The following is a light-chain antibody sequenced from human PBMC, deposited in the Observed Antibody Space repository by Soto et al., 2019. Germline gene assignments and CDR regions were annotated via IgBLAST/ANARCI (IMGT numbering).Light chain of an antibody. J-gene: IGKJ1*01. Sequence: DIQMTQSPSSLSASVGDRVTITCRASQSVDIYLSWYQQKSGKAPKLLISAASSLQSGVPSRFSGSGSGTDFTLTISSLQPEDFATYYCQQSYSATWTCGQGTKVEIK. CDR3: QQSYSATWT. V-gene: IGKV1-39*01. CDR2: AAS. CDR1: QSVDIY.